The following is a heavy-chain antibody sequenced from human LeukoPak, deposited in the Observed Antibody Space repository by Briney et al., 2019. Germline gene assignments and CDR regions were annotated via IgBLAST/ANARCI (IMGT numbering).Heavy chain of an antibody. J-gene: IGHJ4*02. V-gene: IGHV3-23*01. CDR2: ISGRDSNT. CDR3: AKRSDYGVNGNYFDY. CDR1: GFTFSTYC. D-gene: IGHD4-23*01. Sequence: GGSLRLSCAASGFTFSTYCMSWVRQAPGKLLEWVSAISGRDSNTYYADSVQGRFTISRDNSKNALFLQMNSLRAEDTAVYYCAKRSDYGVNGNYFDYWGQGTPVTVSS.